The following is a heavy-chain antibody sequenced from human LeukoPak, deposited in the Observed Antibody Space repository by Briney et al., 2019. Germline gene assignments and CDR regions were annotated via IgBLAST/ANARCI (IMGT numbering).Heavy chain of an antibody. CDR1: GFTFSNYA. Sequence: PGGSLRLSCAASGFTFSNYAMNWVRQAPGRGLELVSGINWNGGSTGYADSVKGRFTISRDNAKNSLYLQMNSLRAEDTALYYCARPNSYYGSGSYDYWGQGTLVTVSS. V-gene: IGHV3-20*04. D-gene: IGHD3-10*01. J-gene: IGHJ4*02. CDR2: INWNGGST. CDR3: ARPNSYYGSGSYDY.